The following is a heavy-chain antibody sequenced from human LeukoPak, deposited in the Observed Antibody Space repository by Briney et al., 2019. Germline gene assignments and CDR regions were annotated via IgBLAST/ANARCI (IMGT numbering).Heavy chain of an antibody. CDR3: ATPQGYCSSTSCPLGY. V-gene: IGHV1-46*01. CDR2: INPSGGST. D-gene: IGHD2-2*01. J-gene: IGHJ4*02. CDR1: GYTFTSYY. Sequence: ASVKVSCKASGYTFTSYYMHWVRQAPVQGLEWMGIINPSGGSTSYAQKFQGRVTMTRDMSTSTVYMELSSLRSEDTAVYYCATPQGYCSSTSCPLGYWGQGTLVTVSS.